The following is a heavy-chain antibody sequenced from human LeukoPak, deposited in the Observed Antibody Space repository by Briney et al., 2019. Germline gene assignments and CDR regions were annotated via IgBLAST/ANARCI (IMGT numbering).Heavy chain of an antibody. CDR2: INTNTGNP. J-gene: IGHJ4*02. D-gene: IGHD2-2*01. V-gene: IGHV7-4-1*02. CDR3: AKQGPGYCSSTSCYGVDY. CDR1: GYTFTSHA. Sequence: AASVTVSCKASGYTFTSHAMNWVRQAPGQGLEWMGWINTNTGNPTYAQGFTGRFVFSLDTSVSTAYLQISSLKAEDTAVYYCAKQGPGYCSSTSCYGVDYWGQGTLVTVSS.